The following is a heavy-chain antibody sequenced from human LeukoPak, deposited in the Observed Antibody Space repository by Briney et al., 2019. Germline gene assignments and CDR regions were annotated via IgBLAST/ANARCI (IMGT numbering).Heavy chain of an antibody. D-gene: IGHD6-19*01. CDR1: GFTFSSYA. CDR2: ISYDGSNK. CDR3: ASSTVAGTPYFDY. J-gene: IGHJ4*02. Sequence: GGSLRLSCAASGFTFSSYAMHWVRQAPGKGLEWVAVISYDGSNKYYADSVKGRFTISRDNSKNTLYLQMNSLRAEDTAVYYCASSTVAGTPYFDYWGQGTLVTVSS. V-gene: IGHV3-30*04.